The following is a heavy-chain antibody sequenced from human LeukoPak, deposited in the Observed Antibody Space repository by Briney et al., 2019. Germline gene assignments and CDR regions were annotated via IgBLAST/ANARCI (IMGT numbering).Heavy chain of an antibody. D-gene: IGHD3-10*01. Sequence: PGGSLRLSCAASGFTFSSYWMSWVRQAPGKGLEWVANIKQDGSEKSYVDSVKGRFTISRDNAKSSLYLQMNSLRAEDTAVYFCVRESVYGSRSYYSYWGQGTLVTVSS. J-gene: IGHJ4*02. CDR1: GFTFSSYW. CDR2: IKQDGSEK. CDR3: VRESVYGSRSYYSY. V-gene: IGHV3-7*04.